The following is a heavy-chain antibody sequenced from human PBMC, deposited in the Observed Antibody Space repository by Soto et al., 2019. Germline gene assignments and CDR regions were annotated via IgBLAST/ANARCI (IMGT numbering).Heavy chain of an antibody. CDR3: ARGQRFSDWFDP. CDR2: IYSSGNT. J-gene: IGHJ5*02. D-gene: IGHD3-3*01. Sequence: QVHLQESGPGLVKPSETLSLTCSVSGGTISGYYWTWIRQPAGKGLEWIGRIYSSGNTKYNPSLQSRVTMSLDTSNNQFSLRLTSVTAADTAVYYWARGQRFSDWFDPWGQGTLFTFSS. CDR1: GGTISGYY. V-gene: IGHV4-4*07.